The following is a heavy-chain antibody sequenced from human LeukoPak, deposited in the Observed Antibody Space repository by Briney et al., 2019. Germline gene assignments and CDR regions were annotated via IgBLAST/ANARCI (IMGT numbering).Heavy chain of an antibody. CDR2: INPTAGTT. CDR3: ARATSWPQVDYYYYMDV. CDR1: GYSFSNYY. V-gene: IGHV1-46*01. Sequence: ASVKVSCKASGYSFSNYYIHWVRQAPGQGLEWMGIINPTAGTTRNAQKFQGRLTMTRDTSTSTVYMELSSLRSEDTAVYYCARATSWPQVDYYYYMDVWGKGTTVTISS. D-gene: IGHD6-6*01. J-gene: IGHJ6*03.